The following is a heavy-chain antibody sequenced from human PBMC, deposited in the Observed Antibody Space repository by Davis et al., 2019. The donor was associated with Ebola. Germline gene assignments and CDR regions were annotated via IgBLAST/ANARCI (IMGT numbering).Heavy chain of an antibody. D-gene: IGHD6-19*01. V-gene: IGHV4-4*07. CDR1: GGSISSYY. Sequence: SETLSLTCTVSGGSISSYYWSWIRQPAGKGLEWIGRIGGSTNYNPSLKSRVTMSVDTSKTHFSLKVSSVTAADTAVYYCARDRSSGWYDAFDIWGQGTMVTVSS. CDR2: IGGST. CDR3: ARDRSSGWYDAFDI. J-gene: IGHJ3*02.